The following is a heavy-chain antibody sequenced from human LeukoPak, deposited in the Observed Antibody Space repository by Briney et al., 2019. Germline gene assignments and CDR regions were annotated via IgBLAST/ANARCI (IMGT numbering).Heavy chain of an antibody. V-gene: IGHV1-2*02. CDR2: INPNSGGT. CDR1: GYTFTAYY. Sequence: GASVKVACKASGYTFTAYYMHWVRQAPGQGLEWMGWINPNSGGTNYAQKFQGRVTMTRDTSISTAYMELSRLKSDDTAVYYCARDVAFGGNWFDPWGQGTLVTVSS. CDR3: ARDVAFGGNWFDP. D-gene: IGHD3-16*01. J-gene: IGHJ5*02.